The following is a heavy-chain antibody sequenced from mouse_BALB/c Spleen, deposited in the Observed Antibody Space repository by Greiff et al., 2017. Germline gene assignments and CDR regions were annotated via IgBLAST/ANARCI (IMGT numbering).Heavy chain of an antibody. CDR1: GFTFSSYG. D-gene: IGHD4-1*01. CDR3: ARGLGRYFDY. Sequence: VQLKESGGGLVQPGGSLKLSCAASGFTFSSYGMSWVRQTPDKRLELVATINSNGGSTYYPDSVKGRFTISRDNAKNTLYLQMSSLKSEDTAMYYCARGLGRYFDYWGQGTTLTVSS. J-gene: IGHJ2*01. V-gene: IGHV5-6-3*01. CDR2: INSNGGST.